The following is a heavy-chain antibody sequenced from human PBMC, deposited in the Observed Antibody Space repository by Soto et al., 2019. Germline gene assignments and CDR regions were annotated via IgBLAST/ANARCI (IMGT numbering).Heavy chain of an antibody. J-gene: IGHJ5*02. CDR1: GFTFSSYA. D-gene: IGHD3-10*01. V-gene: IGHV3-23*01. CDR3: AKDRSSELWFGELSSPFDP. Sequence: GGSLRLSCAASGFTFSSYAMSWVRQAPGKGLEWVSAISGSGGSTYYADSVKGRFTISRDNSKNTLYLQMNSLRAEDTAVYYCAKDRSSELWFGELSSPFDPWGQGTLVTVSS. CDR2: ISGSGGST.